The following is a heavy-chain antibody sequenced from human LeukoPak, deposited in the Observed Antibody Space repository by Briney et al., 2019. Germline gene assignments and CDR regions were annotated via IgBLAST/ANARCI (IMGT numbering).Heavy chain of an antibody. CDR1: GYTFTSYG. CDR3: AREEWQQLVGGPGYFDY. J-gene: IGHJ4*02. V-gene: IGHV1-18*01. CDR2: ISAYNGNT. D-gene: IGHD6-13*01. Sequence: GASVKVSCKASGYTFTSYGISWVRQAPGQGLEWMGWISAYNGNTNYAQKLQGRVTMTTDTSTSTAYMELRSLRSDDTAVYYCAREEWQQLVGGPGYFDYWGQGTLVTVSS.